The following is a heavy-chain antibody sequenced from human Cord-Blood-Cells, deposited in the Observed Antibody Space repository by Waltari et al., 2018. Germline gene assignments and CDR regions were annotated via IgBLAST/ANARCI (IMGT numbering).Heavy chain of an antibody. V-gene: IGHV3-21*01. D-gene: IGHD4-17*01. CDR3: ARKYNGDYYFDY. CDR1: GFTFSSYS. Sequence: EVQLVESGGGLVKPGGSLRLSCAASGFTFSSYSMNWFRQAPGKGLEWVSSISSSSSYIYYADSVKGRFTISRDNAKNSLYLQMNSLRAEDTAVYYCARKYNGDYYFDYWGQGTLVTVSS. CDR2: ISSSSSYI. J-gene: IGHJ4*02.